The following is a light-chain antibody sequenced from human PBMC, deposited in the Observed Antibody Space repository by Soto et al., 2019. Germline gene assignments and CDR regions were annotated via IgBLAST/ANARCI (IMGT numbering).Light chain of an antibody. CDR1: QSVTSSY. J-gene: IGKJ4*01. Sequence: EIVLTQSPGTLSLSPGERATLSCRASQSVTSSYLAWYQQKPGRAPGLLIYGASSRATGTPDRFSGSGSGTDFTLTISRLEPEDFALYYCQQSGISLTFGVETKVAIK. V-gene: IGKV3-20*01. CDR3: QQSGISLT. CDR2: GAS.